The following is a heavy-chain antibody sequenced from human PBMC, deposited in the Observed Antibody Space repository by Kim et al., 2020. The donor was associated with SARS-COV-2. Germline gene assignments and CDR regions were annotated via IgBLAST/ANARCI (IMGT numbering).Heavy chain of an antibody. J-gene: IGHJ3*02. CDR2: IYYSGST. CDR1: GGSISSGGYY. V-gene: IGHV4-31*03. Sequence: SETLSLTCTVSGGSISSGGYYWSWIRQHPGKGLEWIGYIYYSGSTYYNPSLKSRVTISVDTSKNQFSLKLSSVTAADTDVYYCARYSQGPSGRITMVRGVIISAFDIWGQGTMVTVSS. D-gene: IGHD3-10*01. CDR3: ARYSQGPSGRITMVRGVIISAFDI.